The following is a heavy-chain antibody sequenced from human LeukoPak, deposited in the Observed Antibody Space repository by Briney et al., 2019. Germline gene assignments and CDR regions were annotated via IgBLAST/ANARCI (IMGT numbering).Heavy chain of an antibody. Sequence: GASVKVSCKASGYTFTSYGISWVRQAPGQRLEWMGWISAYNGNTNYAQKLQGRVTMTTDTSTSTAYMELRSLRSDDTAVYYCARGLSYYYDSSGYHHFDYWGQGTLVTVSS. D-gene: IGHD3-22*01. CDR3: ARGLSYYYDSSGYHHFDY. CDR1: GYTFTSYG. J-gene: IGHJ4*02. V-gene: IGHV1-18*01. CDR2: ISAYNGNT.